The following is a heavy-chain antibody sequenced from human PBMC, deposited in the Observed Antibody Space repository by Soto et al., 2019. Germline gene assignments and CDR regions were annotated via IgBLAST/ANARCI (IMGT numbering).Heavy chain of an antibody. Sequence: PSETLSLTCTVSGGSMSRGDYYWSWIRQPPGKGLEWIGFIYHTGSTYYSPSLKNRVAISVDTSKNQFSLKLSSVTAADTAVYFCARDPLYDYGDLSHVFDICGQGTMVTLSS. D-gene: IGHD4-17*01. CDR1: GGSMSRGDYY. CDR2: IYHTGST. J-gene: IGHJ3*02. CDR3: ARDPLYDYGDLSHVFDI. V-gene: IGHV4-30-4*01.